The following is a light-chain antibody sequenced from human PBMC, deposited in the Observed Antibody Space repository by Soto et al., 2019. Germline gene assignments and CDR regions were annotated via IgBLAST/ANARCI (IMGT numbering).Light chain of an antibody. CDR3: SSYTSRSTLV. CDR2: EGS. Sequence: QSVLTQPASVSGSPGQSITISCTGTSSDVGSYNLVSWYKQHPGKAPKFMVYEGSKRPSGVSNRFSGSKSGNTASLIISGLQAEDEADYYCSSYTSRSTLVFGNGTKVTVL. V-gene: IGLV2-14*02. J-gene: IGLJ1*01. CDR1: SSDVGSYNL.